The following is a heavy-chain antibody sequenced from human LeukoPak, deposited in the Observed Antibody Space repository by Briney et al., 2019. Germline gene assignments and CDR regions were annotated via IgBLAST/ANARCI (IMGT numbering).Heavy chain of an antibody. CDR3: ASFGSGSNLDAFDI. CDR1: GFTFSSYS. V-gene: IGHV3-21*01. CDR2: ITNSSSFR. J-gene: IGHJ3*02. D-gene: IGHD3-10*01. Sequence: GGSLRLSCAASGFTFSSYSINWVRQAPGKGLEWVASITNSSSFRSYADSVKGRFTISRDNAKNSLYLQMISLRAEDTAVYYCASFGSGSNLDAFDIWGQGTMVTVSS.